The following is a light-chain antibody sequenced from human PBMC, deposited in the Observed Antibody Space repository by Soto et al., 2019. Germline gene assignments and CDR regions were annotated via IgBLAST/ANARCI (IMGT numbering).Light chain of an antibody. CDR2: AAS. CDR1: QGISSY. V-gene: IGKV1-8*01. J-gene: IGKJ1*01. CDR3: QHYNSYSEA. Sequence: AIQMTKSPSSFSASTGDRVTITCRASQGISSYLAWYQQKPGKAPKLLIYAASTLQSGVPSRFSGSGSGTEFTLTISSLQPGDFATYYCQHYNSYSEAFGQGTKVDIK.